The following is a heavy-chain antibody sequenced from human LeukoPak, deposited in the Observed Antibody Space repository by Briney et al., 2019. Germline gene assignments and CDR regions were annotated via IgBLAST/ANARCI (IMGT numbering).Heavy chain of an antibody. J-gene: IGHJ4*02. V-gene: IGHV3-74*01. D-gene: IGHD1-14*01. CDR2: INSDGSII. CDR3: ARDRDRTDYSDY. CDR1: GFSFSSYW. Sequence: PGGSLRLSCAVSGFSFSSYWWHWVRQVPGKGLEWVSRINSDGSIISYADSVKGRFTISRDNAKSTLYLQMNSLRDEDTAVYYCARDRDRTDYSDYWGQGNLVTVSS.